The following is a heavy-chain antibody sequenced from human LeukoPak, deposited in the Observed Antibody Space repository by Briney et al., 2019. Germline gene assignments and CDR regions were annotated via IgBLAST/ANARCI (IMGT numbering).Heavy chain of an antibody. CDR3: ARSPGTATKTYYFDY. CDR1: TFTFTSYN. Sequence: KTGGSLRLSSPSSTFTFTSYNTNWVRQAPGNGLEWDSSISSSIMYIFYADSVKGRFTISRDNAKNSLYLQMNRLRAEDTAVYYCARSPGTATKTYYFDYWGQGTLVTVSS. D-gene: IGHD2-21*02. CDR2: ISSSIMYI. J-gene: IGHJ4*02. V-gene: IGHV3-21*01.